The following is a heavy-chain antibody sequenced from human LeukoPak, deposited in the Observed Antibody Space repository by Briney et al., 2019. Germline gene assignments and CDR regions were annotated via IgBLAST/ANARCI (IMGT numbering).Heavy chain of an antibody. CDR1: VYIFTSYW. V-gene: IGHV5-51*01. CDR2: VYPADYST. CDR3: VRRPVGPRNFDF. J-gene: IGHJ4*02. Sequence: GESLKISCKASVYIFTSYWIGGVRQTPGKGLAWLGGVYPADYSTIYSPSFQGQVTISADTSIATAYLQWTGLKASDTAMYFCVRRPVGPRNFDFWGPGTLVTVSS.